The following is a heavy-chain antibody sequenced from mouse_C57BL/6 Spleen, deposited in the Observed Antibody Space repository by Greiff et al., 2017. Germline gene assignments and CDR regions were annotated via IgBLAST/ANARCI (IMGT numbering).Heavy chain of an antibody. CDR1: GYTFTDYY. CDR3: ANYDRGMDY. V-gene: IGHV1-26*01. Sequence: EVQLQQSGPELVKPGASVKISCKASGYTFTDYYMNWVKQSHGKSLEWIGDINPNNGGTSYNQKFKGKATLTVDKSSSTAYMELRSLTSEDSAVYYCANYDRGMDYWGQGTSVTVSS. CDR2: INPNNGGT. J-gene: IGHJ4*01. D-gene: IGHD2-4*01.